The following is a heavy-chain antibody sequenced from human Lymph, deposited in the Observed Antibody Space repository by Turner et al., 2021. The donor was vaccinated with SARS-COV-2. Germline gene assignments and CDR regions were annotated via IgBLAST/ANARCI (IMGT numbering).Heavy chain of an antibody. CDR3: ARDVTGPLGY. CDR1: GGAFSSYA. D-gene: IGHD1-20*01. V-gene: IGHV1-69*10. CDR2: NSPMLEIA. J-gene: IGHJ4*02. Sequence: QVQLVQSGAEVEKPGSSVKVSCKASGGAFSSYAISWVRQAPGQGLEWMGGNSPMLEIAINAQDDKGRVTITADKSTRTAYMELSSLSAEDTAVYDCARDVTGPLGYWGQGTLVTVSS.